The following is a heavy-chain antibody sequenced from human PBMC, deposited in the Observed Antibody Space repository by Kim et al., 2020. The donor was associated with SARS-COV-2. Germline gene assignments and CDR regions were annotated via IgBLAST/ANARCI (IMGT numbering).Heavy chain of an antibody. D-gene: IGHD3-10*01. CDR2: INHSGST. CDR3: ASVGRLGALSCY. J-gene: IGHJ4*02. Sequence: SETLSLTCAVYGGSFSGYYWSWIRQPPGKGLEWVGEINHSGSTTYNPSLKSRVTISVDTSKNQFSLRLSSMTAADTAVYYCASVGRLGALSCYCAQGTL. V-gene: IGHV4-34*01. CDR1: GGSFSGYY.